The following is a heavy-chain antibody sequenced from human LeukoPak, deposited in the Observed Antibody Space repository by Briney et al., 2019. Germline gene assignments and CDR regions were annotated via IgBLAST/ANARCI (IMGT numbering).Heavy chain of an antibody. Sequence: GRSLRPSCAASGFTFSSYAMSWVRQAPGKGLEWVSAISGSGGSTYYADSVKGRFTISRDNSKNTLYLQMNSLRAEDTAVYYCAHISSSWPDYWGQGTLVTVSS. CDR2: ISGSGGST. V-gene: IGHV3-23*01. J-gene: IGHJ4*02. CDR1: GFTFSSYA. CDR3: AHISSSWPDY. D-gene: IGHD6-13*01.